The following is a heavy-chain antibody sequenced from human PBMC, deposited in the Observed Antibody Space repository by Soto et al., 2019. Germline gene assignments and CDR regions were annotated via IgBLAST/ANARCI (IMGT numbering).Heavy chain of an antibody. J-gene: IGHJ4*02. CDR1: GYTFTGYY. Sequence: ASVKVSCKASGYTFTGYYMHWVRQAPGQGLEWMGWINPNSGGTNYAQKFQGWVTMTRDTSISTAYMELSRLRSDDTAVYYCAIIVGATGASQAQFDYWGQGTLVTVSS. CDR3: AIIVGATGASQAQFDY. CDR2: INPNSGGT. V-gene: IGHV1-2*04. D-gene: IGHD1-26*01.